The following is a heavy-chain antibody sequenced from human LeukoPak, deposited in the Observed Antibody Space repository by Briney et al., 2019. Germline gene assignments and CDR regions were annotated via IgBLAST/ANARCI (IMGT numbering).Heavy chain of an antibody. CDR2: ISYDGSRI. CDR1: GFTFSSYG. J-gene: IGHJ4*02. CDR3: ARDRSNSWTFDY. V-gene: IGHV3-30*03. D-gene: IGHD6-13*01. Sequence: GGSLRLSCAASGFTFSSYGMHWVRQAPGKGLEWMAVISYDGSRIYYADSVKGRFTISRDSSKNTLYLQMNSLRTDDTAVYYCARDRSNSWTFDYWGQGTLVTVSS.